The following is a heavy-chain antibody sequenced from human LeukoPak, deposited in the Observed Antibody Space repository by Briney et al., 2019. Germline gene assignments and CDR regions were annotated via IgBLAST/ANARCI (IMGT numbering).Heavy chain of an antibody. V-gene: IGHV3-30*04. J-gene: IGHJ4*02. CDR2: ISYDGSNK. D-gene: IGHD5-12*01. CDR3: ARDLVIPWLRLEHANDY. Sequence: GGSLRLSCAASGFTFSSYAMHWVRQAPGKGLEWVAVISYDGSNKYYADSVKGRFTISRDNSKNTLYLQMNSLRAEDTAVYYCARDLVIPWLRLEHANDYWGQGTLVTVSS. CDR1: GFTFSSYA.